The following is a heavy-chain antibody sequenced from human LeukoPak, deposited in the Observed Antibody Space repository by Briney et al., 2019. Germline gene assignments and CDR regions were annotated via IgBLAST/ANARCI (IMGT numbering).Heavy chain of an antibody. J-gene: IGHJ4*02. CDR1: GFTFSSYI. V-gene: IGHV3-48*01. CDR3: ARDRGVVVPAADY. CDR2: ISSSSSTI. D-gene: IGHD2-2*01. Sequence: GGSLRLSCAASGFTFSSYIMNWVRQAPGKGLEWVSYISSSSSTIYYADSVKGRFTISRDNAKNSLYLQMNSLRAEDTAVYYCARDRGVVVPAADYWGQGTLVTVSS.